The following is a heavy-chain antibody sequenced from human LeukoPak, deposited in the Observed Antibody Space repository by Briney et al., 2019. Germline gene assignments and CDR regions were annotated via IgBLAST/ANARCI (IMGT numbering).Heavy chain of an antibody. D-gene: IGHD5-12*01. Sequence: PGGSLRLSCAASGFTFSSYAMHGVREAPGKGLEWVAVISYDGSNKYYADSVKGRFTISRDNSKNTLYLQMNSLRAEDTAVYYCARERGNGYDLGRPLGIYFDYWGQGTLVTVSS. CDR2: ISYDGSNK. J-gene: IGHJ4*02. CDR3: ARERGNGYDLGRPLGIYFDY. CDR1: GFTFSSYA. V-gene: IGHV3-30-3*01.